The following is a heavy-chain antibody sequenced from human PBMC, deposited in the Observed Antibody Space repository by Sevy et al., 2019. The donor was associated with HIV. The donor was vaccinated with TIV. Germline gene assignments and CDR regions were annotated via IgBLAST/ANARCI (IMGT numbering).Heavy chain of an antibody. CDR2: IQYDGSNK. Sequence: GGSLRLSCAASGFSYSSYGMHWVRQAPGKGLEWVAYIQYDGSNKNYADSVKGRFTISRDNSKNTLELQMNSLRVEETAVYYCGKDGGGEGGDHWGQGTLVTFSS. CDR1: GFSYSSYG. D-gene: IGHD2-21*01. V-gene: IGHV3-30*02. CDR3: GKDGGGEGGDH. J-gene: IGHJ4*02.